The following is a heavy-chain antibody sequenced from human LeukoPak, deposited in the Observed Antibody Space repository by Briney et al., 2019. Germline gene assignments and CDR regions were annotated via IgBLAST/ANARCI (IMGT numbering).Heavy chain of an antibody. J-gene: IGHJ3*02. Sequence: PGGSMRLSCAASGFTFSSYSMNWVRQAPGKGLEWVSSISSSSSYIYYADSVKGRFTISRDNAKNSLYLQMNSLRAEDTAVYYCASGRITIFGVAPVAAFDISGQGTMVTVSS. CDR1: GFTFSSYS. CDR3: ASGRITIFGVAPVAAFDI. V-gene: IGHV3-21*01. CDR2: ISSSSSYI. D-gene: IGHD3-3*01.